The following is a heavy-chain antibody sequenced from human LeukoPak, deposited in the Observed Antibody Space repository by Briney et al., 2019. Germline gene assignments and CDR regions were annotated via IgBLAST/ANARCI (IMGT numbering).Heavy chain of an antibody. J-gene: IGHJ4*02. Sequence: GESLRISCKGSGYTFSSYWIGWVRPMPGKGLEWMGIIYPGDSDTRYSPSLQGQVTISVDTSIGTAYLQWSSLKASDTAIYYCARQNDFRLDYWGQGTLVTVSS. CDR2: IYPGDSDT. V-gene: IGHV5-51*01. CDR1: GYTFSSYW. CDR3: ARQNDFRLDY. D-gene: IGHD3-3*01.